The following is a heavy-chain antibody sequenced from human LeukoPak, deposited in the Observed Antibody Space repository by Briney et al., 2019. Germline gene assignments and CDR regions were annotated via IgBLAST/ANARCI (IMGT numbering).Heavy chain of an antibody. CDR1: GFTVSSNY. D-gene: IGHD2-2*01. V-gene: IGHV3-23*01. Sequence: GGSLRLSCAASGFTVSSNYMSWVRQAPGKGLEWVSAISGSGGSTYYADSVKGRFTISRDNSKNTLYLQMNSLRAEDTAVYYCAKNGVNQLLHFDYRGQGTLVTVSS. CDR2: ISGSGGST. J-gene: IGHJ4*02. CDR3: AKNGVNQLLHFDY.